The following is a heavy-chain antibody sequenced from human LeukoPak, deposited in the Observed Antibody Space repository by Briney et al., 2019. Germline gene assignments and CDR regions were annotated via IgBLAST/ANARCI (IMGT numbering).Heavy chain of an antibody. J-gene: IGHJ4*02. D-gene: IGHD5-12*01. CDR2: IYYSGIT. Sequence: SETLSLTCTVSGGSIRNSSCYWGWIRQPPRKGLEWIGSIYYSGITYYNPSLKSRVTISVDTSKNQFSLGLSSVTAADTAVYYCARLEYSGYGPFDYWGQGTLVTVSS. CDR1: GGSIRNSSCY. CDR3: ARLEYSGYGPFDY. V-gene: IGHV4-39*01.